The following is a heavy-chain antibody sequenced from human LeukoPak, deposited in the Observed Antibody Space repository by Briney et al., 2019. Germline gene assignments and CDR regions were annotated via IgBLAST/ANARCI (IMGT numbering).Heavy chain of an antibody. CDR2: ISYIGST. CDR1: GGSISSYY. V-gene: IGHV4-59*01. J-gene: IGHJ5*02. CDR3: ARRTKRNWFDP. D-gene: IGHD1-7*01. Sequence: SETLSLTCTVSGGSISSYYCNWIRQPPGQRPEWIGYISYIGSTNYNPSLKSRVTISVDTSKNQFSLKLSSVTAADTAVYYCARRTKRNWFDPWGQGTLVTVSS.